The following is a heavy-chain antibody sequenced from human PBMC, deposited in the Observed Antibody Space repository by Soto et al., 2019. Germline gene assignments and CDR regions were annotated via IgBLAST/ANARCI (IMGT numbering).Heavy chain of an antibody. J-gene: IGHJ3*02. D-gene: IGHD6-19*01. Sequence: QVQLQESGPGLVKPSQTLSLTCTVSGGSISSGGYYWSWIRQHPGKGLEWIGYIDYSGSTYYNPSLKRLFTISVDTSKNQFSLKLSSVTAADTAVYYCARGLAVAGRTGDAFDIWGQGTMVTVSS. V-gene: IGHV4-31*01. CDR1: GGSISSGGYY. CDR3: ARGLAVAGRTGDAFDI. CDR2: IDYSGST.